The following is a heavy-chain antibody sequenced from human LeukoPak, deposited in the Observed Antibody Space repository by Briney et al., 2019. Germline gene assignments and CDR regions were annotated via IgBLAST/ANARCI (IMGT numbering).Heavy chain of an antibody. J-gene: IGHJ4*02. CDR1: GFTFSSYG. V-gene: IGHV3-30*02. CDR3: AKGRPMVRGSPLFDY. CDR2: IRYDGSNK. D-gene: IGHD3-10*01. Sequence: GGSLRLSCAASGFTFSSYGMHWVRQAPGKGLEWVAFIRYDGSNKYYADSVKGRFTISRDNSKNTLYLQMNSLRAEDTAVYYCAKGRPMVRGSPLFDYWGQGTLVTVSS.